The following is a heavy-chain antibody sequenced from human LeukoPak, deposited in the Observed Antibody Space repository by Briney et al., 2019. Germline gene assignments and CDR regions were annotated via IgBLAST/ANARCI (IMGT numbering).Heavy chain of an antibody. CDR1: GGSSSGYY. CDR3: ARVASGSYASFGYYYGMDV. CDR2: INHSGST. D-gene: IGHD1-26*01. Sequence: PSETLSLTCAVYGGSSSGYYWSWIRQPPGKGLEWIGEINHSGSTNYNPSLKSRVTISVDTSKNQFSLKVRSVTAADTAVYYCARVASGSYASFGYYYGMDVWGQGTTVTVSS. J-gene: IGHJ6*02. V-gene: IGHV4-34*01.